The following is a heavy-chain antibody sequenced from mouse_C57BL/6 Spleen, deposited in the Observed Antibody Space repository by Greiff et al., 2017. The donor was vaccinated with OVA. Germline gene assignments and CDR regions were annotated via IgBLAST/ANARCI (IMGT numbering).Heavy chain of an antibody. J-gene: IGHJ3*01. V-gene: IGHV1-18*01. CDR2: INPNNGGT. CDR3: ARNDYDGAWFAY. Sequence: EVKLVESGPELVKPGASVKIPCKASGYTFTDYNMDWVKQSHGKSLEWIGDINPNNGGTIYNQKFKGKATLTVDKSSSTAYMDLRSLTSEDTVVYYCARNDYDGAWFAYWGQGTLVTVSA. CDR1: GYTFTDYN. D-gene: IGHD2-4*01.